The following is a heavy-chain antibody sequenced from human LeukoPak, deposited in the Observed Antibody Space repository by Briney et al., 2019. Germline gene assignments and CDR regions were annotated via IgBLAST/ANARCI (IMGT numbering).Heavy chain of an antibody. D-gene: IGHD5-18*01. V-gene: IGHV3-21*06. J-gene: IGHJ1*01. CDR3: ARAGYSMDTEYFQH. CDR2: ISPSSGFI. Sequence: GGSLRLSCAASGFTFSSYSMNWVRQAPGKGLEWVSSISPSSGFIYYADSVKGRFTISRDNAKSSLYLQMNSLRAEDTAVYYCARAGYSMDTEYFQHWGQGTLVTVSS. CDR1: GFTFSSYS.